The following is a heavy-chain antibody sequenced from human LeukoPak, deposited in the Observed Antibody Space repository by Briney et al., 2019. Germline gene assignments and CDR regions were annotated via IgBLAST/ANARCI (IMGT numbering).Heavy chain of an antibody. D-gene: IGHD6-13*01. CDR3: ARETTGAGTARPFDY. CDR1: GGSISNFY. CDR2: IYTSGST. V-gene: IGHV4-4*07. J-gene: IGHJ4*02. Sequence: PSETLSLTCTVSGGSISNFYWSWIRQPAGKTLEWIGRIYTSGSTNYNPSLKSRVTMSVDTSKNQFFLKLSSVTAAGTAVYFCARETTGAGTARPFDYWGQGTLVTVSS.